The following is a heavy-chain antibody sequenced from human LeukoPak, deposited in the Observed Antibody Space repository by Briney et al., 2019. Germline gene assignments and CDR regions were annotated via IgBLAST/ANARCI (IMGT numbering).Heavy chain of an antibody. V-gene: IGHV4-59*06. Sequence: SETLSLTCTVSGGSISSYYWSWIRQHPGKGLEWIGYIYYSGSTYYNPSPKSRVTISVDTSKNQFSLKLSSVTAADTAVYYCARAKSTVTIDYNWFDPWGQGTLVTVSS. J-gene: IGHJ5*02. CDR2: IYYSGST. CDR3: ARAKSTVTIDYNWFDP. D-gene: IGHD4-17*01. CDR1: GGSISSYY.